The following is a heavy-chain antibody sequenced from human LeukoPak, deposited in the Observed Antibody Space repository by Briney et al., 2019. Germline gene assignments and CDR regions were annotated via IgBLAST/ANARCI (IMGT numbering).Heavy chain of an antibody. V-gene: IGHV4-61*02. CDR3: AITTSWSLYYFDS. Sequence: PSETLSLSCSVSGASIRGGNFHLGWIRQSAGKGLEWIGRIYANGNTKYSPSLKSRVKVSGDMSKNHFFLNLTSVTAADTARYFCAITTSWSLYYFDSWGQGTLVTVSS. CDR1: GASIRGGNFH. CDR2: IYANGNT. J-gene: IGHJ4*02. D-gene: IGHD1-14*01.